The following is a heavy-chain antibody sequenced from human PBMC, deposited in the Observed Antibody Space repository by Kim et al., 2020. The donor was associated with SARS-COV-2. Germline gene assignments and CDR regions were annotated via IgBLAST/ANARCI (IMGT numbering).Heavy chain of an antibody. J-gene: IGHJ4*02. V-gene: IGHV3-53*01. Sequence: YFTDSVKGRFTITRDSSKNVVDLQMNSLRADDTAVYYCAKTIVEARFFDYRGQGTLVTVSS. CDR3: AKTIVEARFFDY. D-gene: IGHD6-6*01.